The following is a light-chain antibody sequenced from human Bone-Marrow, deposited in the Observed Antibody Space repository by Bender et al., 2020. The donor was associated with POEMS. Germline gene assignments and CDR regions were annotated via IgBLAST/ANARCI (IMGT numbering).Light chain of an antibody. V-gene: IGLV2-14*03. CDR3: ASWDVSVSGPV. Sequence: QSALTQPASVSGSPGQSITISCTGTSSDVGGYHYVSWYQQHPGKAPKLMIYDVTNRPSGVSNRFSGSKSGTSASLAIKGLQSGDEGDYFCASWDVSVSGPVFGGGTRVTVL. CDR1: SSDVGGYHY. CDR2: DVT. J-gene: IGLJ2*01.